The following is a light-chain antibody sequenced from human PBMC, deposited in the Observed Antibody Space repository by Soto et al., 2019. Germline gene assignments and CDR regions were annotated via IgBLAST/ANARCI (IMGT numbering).Light chain of an antibody. CDR3: QQYGSSGT. CDR2: GAS. CDR1: QNISIY. V-gene: IGKV3-20*01. J-gene: IGKJ1*01. Sequence: EIVRTQSPATLSVSPGERVTLSCRASQNISIYLAWYQQKPGQAPRLLIYGASNRATGIPDRFSGSGSGTDFTLTISRLEPEDFAVYYCQQYGSSGTFGQGTKVDIK.